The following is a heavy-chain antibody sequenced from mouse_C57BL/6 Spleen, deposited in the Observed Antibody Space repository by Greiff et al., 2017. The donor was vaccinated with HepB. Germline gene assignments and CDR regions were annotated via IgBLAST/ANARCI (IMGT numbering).Heavy chain of an antibody. Sequence: QVQLQQPGAELVKPGASVTMSCKASGYTFTSYWITWVKQRPGQGLEWIGDIYPGSGSTNYNEKFKSKATLTVDTSSSTAYMQISSLTSEDSAVYYCARGSNYPFAYWGQGTLVTVSA. CDR1: GYTFTSYW. D-gene: IGHD2-5*01. CDR3: ARGSNYPFAY. V-gene: IGHV1-55*01. CDR2: IYPGSGST. J-gene: IGHJ3*01.